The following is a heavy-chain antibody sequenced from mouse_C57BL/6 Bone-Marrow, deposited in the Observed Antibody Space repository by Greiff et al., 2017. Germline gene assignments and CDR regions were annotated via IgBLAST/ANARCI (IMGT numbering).Heavy chain of an antibody. D-gene: IGHD2-10*02. CDR1: GYTFTSYT. Sequence: QVQLQQSGADLARPGASVKLSCKASGYTFTSYTMHWVKQTPGQGLEWIGYINHSGGYTYYHQKLKGKGTLTADKSTSTAYMQLSSLTSEDSDVYYCASSGYGNGRWYGYWGQGTLVTVSA. J-gene: IGHJ3*01. CDR2: INHSGGYT. V-gene: IGHV1-4*01. CDR3: ASSGYGNGRWYGY.